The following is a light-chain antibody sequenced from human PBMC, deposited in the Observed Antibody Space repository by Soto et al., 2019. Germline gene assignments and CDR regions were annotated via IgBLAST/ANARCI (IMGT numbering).Light chain of an antibody. CDR1: HSISSW. J-gene: IGKJ1*01. CDR3: QQANSFPWT. V-gene: IGKV1-12*01. CDR2: AAS. Sequence: DIHMTQSSPTLSASVGDRVTITCRASHSISSWLTWYQQKPGKAPNLLIYAASTLESGVPSRFSGSGSGTDFTLTISSLQPEDFATYYCQQANSFPWTFGRGTNVDIK.